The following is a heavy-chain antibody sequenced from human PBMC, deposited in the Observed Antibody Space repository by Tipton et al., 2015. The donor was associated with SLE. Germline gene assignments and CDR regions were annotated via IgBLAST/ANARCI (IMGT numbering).Heavy chain of an antibody. J-gene: IGHJ4*02. CDR2: IYYSGST. CDR3: ARRGQLGNLDY. D-gene: IGHD5-18*01. V-gene: IGHV4-31*03. Sequence: TLSLTCTVSGGSISSGGYYWSWIRQHPGKGLEWIGYIYYSGSTYYNPSLKSRVTISVDTSKNQFSLKLSSVTAADTAAYYCARRGQLGNLDYWGQGTLVTVSS. CDR1: GGSISSGGYY.